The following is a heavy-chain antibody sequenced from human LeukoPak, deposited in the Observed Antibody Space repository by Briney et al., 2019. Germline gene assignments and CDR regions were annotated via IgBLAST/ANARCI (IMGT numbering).Heavy chain of an antibody. CDR3: ARASDSGSKKFDP. CDR1: GGSISSSSYY. D-gene: IGHD1-26*01. J-gene: IGHJ5*02. V-gene: IGHV4-39*07. Sequence: SETLSLTCTVSGGSISSSSYYWGWIRQPPGKGLEWIGSIYYSGSTYYNPSLKSRVTISVDTSKNQFSLKLSSVTAADTAVYYCARASDSGSKKFDPWGQGTLVTVSS. CDR2: IYYSGST.